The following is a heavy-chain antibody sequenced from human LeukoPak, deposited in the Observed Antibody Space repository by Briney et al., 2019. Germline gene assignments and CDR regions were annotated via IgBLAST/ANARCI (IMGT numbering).Heavy chain of an antibody. V-gene: IGHV4-39*07. CDR1: GGSISSSSYY. D-gene: IGHD6-13*01. Sequence: SETLSLTCTVSGGSISSSSYYWGWIRQPPGKGLEWIGSINYSGITYYNPSLKNRVTISVDTSKNQFSLKLSSVTAADTAVYYCARRTGQAGLWFDPWGQGTPVTVSS. CDR2: INYSGIT. CDR3: ARRTGQAGLWFDP. J-gene: IGHJ5*02.